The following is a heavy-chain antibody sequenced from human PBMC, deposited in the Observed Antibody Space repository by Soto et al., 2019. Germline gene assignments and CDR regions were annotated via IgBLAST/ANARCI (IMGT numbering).Heavy chain of an antibody. CDR3: ARALSWGSNWYYHMDV. D-gene: IGHD7-27*01. V-gene: IGHV3-48*01. J-gene: IGHJ6*03. CDR2: ISSSSSVI. CDR1: GFILSDCA. Sequence: EVQLVESGGGLVQPGGSLRLSCATSGFILSDCAMNWVRQAPGKGLEWVSYISSSSSVIDYADSVKGRFTVSRDNARNCFYCKMNTRRLEDPAGYYCARALSWGSNWYYHMDVGGKGTTVTVSS.